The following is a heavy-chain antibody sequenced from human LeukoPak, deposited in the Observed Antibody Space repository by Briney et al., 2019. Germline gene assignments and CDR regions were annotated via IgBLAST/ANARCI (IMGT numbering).Heavy chain of an antibody. CDR3: ARSDGYGLVDI. J-gene: IGHJ3*02. D-gene: IGHD3-10*01. CDR1: GSTFTNYW. Sequence: GGSLRLSCAASGSTFTNYWMSWVRQAPGKGLELVANIKQDRSEKYYVDSVKGRFTISRDNAKNSLYLQMNSLRAEDTAVYYCARSDGYGLVDIWGQGTMVTVSS. V-gene: IGHV3-7*01. CDR2: IKQDRSEK.